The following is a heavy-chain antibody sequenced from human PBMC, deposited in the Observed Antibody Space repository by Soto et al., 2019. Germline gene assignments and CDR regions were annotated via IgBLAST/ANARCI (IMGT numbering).Heavy chain of an antibody. V-gene: IGHV4-30-2*01. D-gene: IGHD2-2*02. Sequence: PSETLSLTCAVSGGSISSGGYSWSWIRQPPGKGLEWIGYIYHSGSTYYNPSLKSRVTISVDRSKNQFSLKLSSVTAADTAVYYCARVDCSSTSCYNPSFDYWGQGTLVTVSS. CDR3: ARVDCSSTSCYNPSFDY. CDR2: IYHSGST. CDR1: GGSISSGGYS. J-gene: IGHJ4*02.